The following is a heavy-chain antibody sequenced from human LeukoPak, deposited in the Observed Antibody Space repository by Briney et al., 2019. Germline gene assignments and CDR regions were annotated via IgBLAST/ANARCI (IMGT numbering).Heavy chain of an antibody. Sequence: APVKVSCKASGYTFTRYFIHWVRQAPGRGLEWMGTINPSGGSTGYAQKFQGRVTMTRDTSTSTVYMELSSLRSEDTAVYYCAREGGGGIDIEPSFDYWGQGTLVTVSS. V-gene: IGHV1-46*01. CDR3: AREGGGGIDIEPSFDY. CDR1: GYTFTRYF. D-gene: IGHD2-15*01. J-gene: IGHJ4*02. CDR2: INPSGGST.